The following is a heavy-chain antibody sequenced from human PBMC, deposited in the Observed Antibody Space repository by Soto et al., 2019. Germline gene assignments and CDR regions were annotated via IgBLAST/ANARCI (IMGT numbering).Heavy chain of an antibody. D-gene: IGHD2-15*01. CDR3: ASSGGPCSGGSCYSERGPRYFDY. CDR1: GGSFSGYY. V-gene: IGHV4-34*01. Sequence: KPSETLSLTCAVYGGSFSGYYCICSGQPPGKWLEWIGEINHSGSTNYNPSLKSRVTISVDTSKNQFSLKLSSVTAADTAVYYCASSGGPCSGGSCYSERGPRYFDYWGQGTLVTVS. J-gene: IGHJ4*02. CDR2: INHSGST.